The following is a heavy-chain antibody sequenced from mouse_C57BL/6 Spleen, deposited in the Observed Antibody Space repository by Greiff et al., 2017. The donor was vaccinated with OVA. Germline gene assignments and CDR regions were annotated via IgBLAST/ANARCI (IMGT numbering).Heavy chain of an antibody. CDR2: ISDGGSYT. V-gene: IGHV5-4*03. CDR1: GFTFSSYA. Sequence: EVKLMESGGGLVKPGGSLKLSCAASGFTFSSYAMSWVRQTPEKRLEWVATISDGGSYTYYPDNVKGRFTLSRDNAKNNLYLQMSHLKSEDTAMYYCARSQTGTNWYFDVWGTGTTVTVSS. D-gene: IGHD4-1*01. CDR3: ARSQTGTNWYFDV. J-gene: IGHJ1*03.